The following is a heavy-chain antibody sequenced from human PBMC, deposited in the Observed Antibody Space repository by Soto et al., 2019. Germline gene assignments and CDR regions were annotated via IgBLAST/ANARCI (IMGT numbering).Heavy chain of an antibody. D-gene: IGHD5-12*01. CDR3: ARRTDGYPYFDY. Sequence: SETLSLTCAVSGASISSNFWCSWVRQPPGKGLEWIGEIYHTGSTIYNPSLKSRVTISVDKSKNQVSLKVSSVTAADTAMFYCARRTDGYPYFDYWGLGTLVTVS. V-gene: IGHV4-4*02. CDR2: IYHTGST. CDR1: GASISSNFW. J-gene: IGHJ4*02.